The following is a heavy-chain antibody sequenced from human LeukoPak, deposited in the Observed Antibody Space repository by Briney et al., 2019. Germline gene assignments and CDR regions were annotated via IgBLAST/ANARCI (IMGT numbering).Heavy chain of an antibody. Sequence: PSETLSLTCPVSAGSISSYSWSWIRQPAGKGLEWIGRIYSSGSTNYNPSLKSRVTMSIDTSKNQFSLNLRSVTAADTAVYYCAIGQTDSYYNYMDVWGKGTTVTVSS. J-gene: IGHJ6*03. V-gene: IGHV4-4*07. D-gene: IGHD1-14*01. CDR3: AIGQTDSYYNYMDV. CDR2: IYSSGST. CDR1: AGSISSYS.